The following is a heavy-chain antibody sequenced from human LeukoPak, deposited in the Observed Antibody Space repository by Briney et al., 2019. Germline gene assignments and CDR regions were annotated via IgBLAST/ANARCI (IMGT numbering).Heavy chain of an antibody. V-gene: IGHV4-34*01. CDR2: INHSGST. CDR1: GFTFSSYT. J-gene: IGHJ4*02. Sequence: PGGSLRLSCAASGFTFSSYTMNWVRQPPGKGLEWIGEINHSGSTNYNPSLKSRVTISVDTSKNQFSLKLSSVTAADTAVYYCARRPSAWRGSAGLVFDYWGQGTLVTVSS. CDR3: ARRPSAWRGSAGLVFDY. D-gene: IGHD3-3*01.